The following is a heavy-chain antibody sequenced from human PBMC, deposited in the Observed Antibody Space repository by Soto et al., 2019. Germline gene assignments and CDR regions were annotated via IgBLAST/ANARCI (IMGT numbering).Heavy chain of an antibody. CDR2: IYYSVNT. J-gene: IGHJ6*02. CDR3: ASEGVDYNESSGYWVRYGLGV. CDR1: GGSINSGGYY. D-gene: IGHD3-22*01. V-gene: IGHV4-31*01. Sequence: QVKLQESGPGLVKPSQTLSLTCTVSGGSINSGGYYWSWIRQHPGKGLEWVGYIYYSVNTYYNPSLKTLVTISVDTSKNQFSLKLSSVTAADTAVYYCASEGVDYNESSGYWVRYGLGVWGQGTTVTVSS.